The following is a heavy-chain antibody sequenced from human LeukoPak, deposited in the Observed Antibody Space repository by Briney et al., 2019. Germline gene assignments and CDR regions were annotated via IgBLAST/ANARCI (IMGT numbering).Heavy chain of an antibody. D-gene: IGHD6-19*01. CDR1: GGTFSSYA. J-gene: IGHJ3*02. CDR2: IIPILGIA. CDR3: ARVRTYSSGWYGAFDI. Sequence: ASVTVSCKASGGTFSSYAISWVRQAPGQGLEWMGRIIPILGIANYAQKFQGRVTITADKSTSTAYMELSSLRSEDTAVYYCARVRTYSSGWYGAFDIWGQGTMVTVSS. V-gene: IGHV1-69*04.